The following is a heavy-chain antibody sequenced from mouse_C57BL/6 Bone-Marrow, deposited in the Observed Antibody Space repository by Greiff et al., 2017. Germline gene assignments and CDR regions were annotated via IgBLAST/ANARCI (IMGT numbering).Heavy chain of an antibody. D-gene: IGHD1-1*01. CDR3: ARDYYGSDWYFDV. V-gene: IGHV1-81*01. Sequence: QVQLQQSGAELVRPGASVKLSCKASGYTFTSYCISWVKQRTGQGLQWIGEIYPRSGNTYYNEKFKGKATLTADKSSSKAYMELRSLTSEDSAVYFCARDYYGSDWYFDVWGTGTTVTVSS. J-gene: IGHJ1*03. CDR1: GYTFTSYC. CDR2: IYPRSGNT.